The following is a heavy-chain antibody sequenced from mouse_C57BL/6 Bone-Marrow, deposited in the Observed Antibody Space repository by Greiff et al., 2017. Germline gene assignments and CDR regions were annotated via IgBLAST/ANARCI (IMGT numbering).Heavy chain of an antibody. CDR2: INPGSGGT. CDR1: GYAFTNYL. CDR3: AREGNDDYDDWYFDV. Sequence: QVQLQQSGAELVRPGTSVKVSCKASGYAFTNYLIEWVKQRPGQGLEWIGVINPGSGGTNYNEKFKGKATLTADKSSSTAYMQLSSLTSEDSAVYFCAREGNDDYDDWYFDVWGTGTTVTVSS. V-gene: IGHV1-54*01. J-gene: IGHJ1*03. D-gene: IGHD2-4*01.